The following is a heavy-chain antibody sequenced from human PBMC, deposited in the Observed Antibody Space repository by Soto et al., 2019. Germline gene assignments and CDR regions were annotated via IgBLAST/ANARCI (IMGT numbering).Heavy chain of an antibody. CDR1: GGSISSSNW. V-gene: IGHV4-4*02. CDR2: IYHSGST. J-gene: IGHJ5*02. CDR3: ARSPFYYGSGSATGFDP. Sequence: PSETLSLTCAVSGGSISSSNWWSWVRQPPGKGLEWIGEIYHSGSTNYNPSLKSRVTISVDKSKNQFSLKLSSVTAADTAVYYCARSPFYYGSGSATGFDPWGRGTQVTVSS. D-gene: IGHD3-10*01.